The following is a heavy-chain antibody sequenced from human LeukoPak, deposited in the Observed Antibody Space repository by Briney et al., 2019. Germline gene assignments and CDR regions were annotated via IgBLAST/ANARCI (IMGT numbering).Heavy chain of an antibody. CDR2: ISAYNGNT. CDR3: ARDFNGIDIVVVVAATNWFDP. D-gene: IGHD2-15*01. V-gene: IGHV1-18*01. CDR1: GYTFTGYG. J-gene: IGHJ5*02. Sequence: ASVRVSCKASGYTFTGYGISWVRQAPGQGLEWMGWISAYNGNTNYAQKLQGRVTMTTDTSTSTAYMELRSLRSDDTAVYYCARDFNGIDIVVVVAATNWFDPWGQGTLVTVSS.